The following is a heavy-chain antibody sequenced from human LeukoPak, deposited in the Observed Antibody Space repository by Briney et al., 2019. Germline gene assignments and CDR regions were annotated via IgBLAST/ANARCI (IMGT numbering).Heavy chain of an antibody. CDR3: AREKNDIVLTSYYFDY. J-gene: IGHJ4*02. D-gene: IGHD5-12*01. V-gene: IGHV3-53*01. CDR2: IYNSGDT. CDR1: GFSVSTNY. Sequence: PGGSLRLSCTASGFSVSTNYMSWVRQAPGKGLEWVSVIYNSGDTYYADSVKGRFTISRDNSKNTLYLQMNSLRAEDTAVYYCAREKNDIVLTSYYFDYWGQGTLVTVSS.